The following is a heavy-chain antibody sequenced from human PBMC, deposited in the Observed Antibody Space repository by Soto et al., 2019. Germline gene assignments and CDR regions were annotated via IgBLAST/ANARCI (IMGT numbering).Heavy chain of an antibody. V-gene: IGHV1-46*01. J-gene: IGHJ5*02. CDR3: ARDVYSSGWYKRVLWFDP. Sequence: ASVKVSCKASGYTFTSYYMHWVRQAPGQGLEWMGIINPSGGSTSYAQKFQGRVTMTRDTSTSTVYMELSSLRSEDTAVYYCARDVYSSGWYKRVLWFDPWGQGTLVTVSS. CDR1: GYTFTSYY. CDR2: INPSGGST. D-gene: IGHD6-19*01.